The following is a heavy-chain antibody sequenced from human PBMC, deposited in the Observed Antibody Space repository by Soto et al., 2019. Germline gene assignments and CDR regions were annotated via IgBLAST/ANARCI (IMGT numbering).Heavy chain of an antibody. CDR2: IYYSGST. CDR1: GGSISSGDYY. J-gene: IGHJ4*02. D-gene: IGHD3-10*01. CDR3: ARVGGFGATTIDY. Sequence: QVQLQESGPGLVKPSQTLSLTCTVSGGSISSGDYYWSWIRQPPGKGLEWIGYIYYSGSTYYNPSLTSRVTISVDTSKTQFSLKLSSVTAADTAVYYCARVGGFGATTIDYWGQGTLVTVSS. V-gene: IGHV4-30-4*01.